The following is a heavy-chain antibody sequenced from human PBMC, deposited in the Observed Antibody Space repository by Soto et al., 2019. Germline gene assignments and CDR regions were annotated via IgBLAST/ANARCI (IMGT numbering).Heavy chain of an antibody. CDR3: ARAPYSKALNWFDP. Sequence: GASVKVSCKASGYTFTGYYMHWVRQAPGQGLEWMGWINPDSGGTNYAQKFQGWVTMTRDTSISTAYMELSRLRSDDTAVYYCARAPYSKALNWFDPWGQGTLVTVSS. CDR2: INPDSGGT. D-gene: IGHD4-4*01. CDR1: GYTFTGYY. J-gene: IGHJ5*02. V-gene: IGHV1-2*04.